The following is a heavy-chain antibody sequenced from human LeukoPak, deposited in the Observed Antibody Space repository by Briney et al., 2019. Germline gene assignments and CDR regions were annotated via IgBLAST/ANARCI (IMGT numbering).Heavy chain of an antibody. CDR2: ISSSSSYR. D-gene: IGHD3-10*01. CDR1: GFTFNTYT. Sequence: GGSLRLSCAVSGFTFNTYTMNWVRQAPGKGLEWVSSISSSSSYRYYADSVKGRFTISRDNAKNSLYLQMNSLRAEDTAVYYCAREGEGTFDYWGQGTLVTVSS. J-gene: IGHJ4*02. V-gene: IGHV3-21*01. CDR3: AREGEGTFDY.